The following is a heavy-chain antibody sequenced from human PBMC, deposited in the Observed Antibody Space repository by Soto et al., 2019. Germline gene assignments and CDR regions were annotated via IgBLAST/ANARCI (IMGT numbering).Heavy chain of an antibody. V-gene: IGHV3-23*01. CDR1: GFTFSSYA. CDR3: AKDKGVGGLREEVAFDI. Sequence: GGSLRLSCAASGFTFSSYAMSWVRQAPGKGLEWVSAISGSGGSTYYADSVKGRFTISRDNSKNTLYLQMNSLRAEDTAVYYCAKDKGVGGLREEVAFDIWGQGTMVTVSS. CDR2: ISGSGGST. D-gene: IGHD5-12*01. J-gene: IGHJ3*02.